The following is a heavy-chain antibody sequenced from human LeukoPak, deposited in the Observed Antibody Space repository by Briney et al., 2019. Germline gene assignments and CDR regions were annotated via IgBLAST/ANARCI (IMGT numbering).Heavy chain of an antibody. Sequence: PGGPLRLSCTASGFIVTNNYINWVRQAPGKGLEWVSLVYSGGSTHYADSVKGRFTVSRDNSKNMVYLQMNSLRAEDTAMYYCARDPPAVLIDTYGWGQGTLVTVSS. CDR2: VYSGGST. V-gene: IGHV3-66*01. J-gene: IGHJ4*02. CDR1: GFIVTNNY. D-gene: IGHD2-8*01. CDR3: ARDPPAVLIDTYG.